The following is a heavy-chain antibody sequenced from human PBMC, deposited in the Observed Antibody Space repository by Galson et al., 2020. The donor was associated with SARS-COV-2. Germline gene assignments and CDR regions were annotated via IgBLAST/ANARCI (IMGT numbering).Heavy chain of an antibody. CDR2: TYYRSKWNN. CDR1: GDNVSSNRPA. J-gene: IGHJ4*02. V-gene: IGHV6-1*01. CDR3: ARDPSDWTFFDY. Sequence: SQTLSLTCAISGDNVSSNRPAWNWTRQSPSRGLEWLGRTYYRSKWNNDYAVSMKGRLIINADTSENQFSLQLDSVTPEDTAVYYCARDPSDWTFFDYWGQGTLVTVS. D-gene: IGHD1-1*01.